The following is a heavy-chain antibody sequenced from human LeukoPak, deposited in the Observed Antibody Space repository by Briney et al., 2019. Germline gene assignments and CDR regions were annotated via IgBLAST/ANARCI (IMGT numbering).Heavy chain of an antibody. CDR1: GYTFTSYY. J-gene: IGHJ4*02. D-gene: IGHD6-19*01. CDR2: INPSGGST. Sequence: ASVKVSCKASGYTFTSYYMHWVRRAPGQGLEWMGIINPSGGSTSYAQKFQGRVTMTRDTSTSTVYMELSSLRSEDTAVYYCARDRLAVAEFDYWGQGTLVTVSS. V-gene: IGHV1-46*01. CDR3: ARDRLAVAEFDY.